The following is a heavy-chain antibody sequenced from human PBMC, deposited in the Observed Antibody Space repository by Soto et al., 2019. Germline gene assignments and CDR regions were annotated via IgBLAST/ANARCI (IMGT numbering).Heavy chain of an antibody. CDR3: GKGPHYYGSGSQYGMDV. D-gene: IGHD3-10*01. V-gene: IGHV3-23*01. CDR2: ISGSAGST. J-gene: IGHJ6*02. Sequence: GSLRLSCTGSGFTFSNYAMIWVRQAPGKGLEWVSAISGSAGSTYYAASVKGRFTVSKDNSRKTLHLQMSSLRAEDSAVYYCGKGPHYYGSGSQYGMDVWGQGTTVTVSS. CDR1: GFTFSNYA.